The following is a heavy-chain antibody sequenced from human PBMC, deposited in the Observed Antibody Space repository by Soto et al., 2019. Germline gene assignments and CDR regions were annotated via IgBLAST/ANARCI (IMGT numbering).Heavy chain of an antibody. V-gene: IGHV5-51*01. J-gene: IGHJ5*02. D-gene: IGHD2-15*01. Sequence: PGESLKISCKGSGYSFTSYWIGWVRQMPGKGLEWMGIIYPGDSDTRYSPSFQGQVTISADKSISTAYLQWSSLKASDTAMYYCARRLGYCSGGSCAEGWFDPWCQGTLVTVSS. CDR1: GYSFTSYW. CDR3: ARRLGYCSGGSCAEGWFDP. CDR2: IYPGDSDT.